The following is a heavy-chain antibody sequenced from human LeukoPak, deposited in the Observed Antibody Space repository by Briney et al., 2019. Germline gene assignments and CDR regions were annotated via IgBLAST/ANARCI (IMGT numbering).Heavy chain of an antibody. CDR3: ARGGALTSFDS. D-gene: IGHD1-26*01. Sequence: ASVRVSCKGSGFSCSSCGCSWVRHALRQALEGMGWISAYNGKTNYTSKFQGRVTMTTDTSTTTVYMDLRSLRSDETAVYFCARGGALTSFDSWGQGTLITVSS. V-gene: IGHV1-18*01. CDR2: ISAYNGKT. CDR1: GFSCSSCG. J-gene: IGHJ4*02.